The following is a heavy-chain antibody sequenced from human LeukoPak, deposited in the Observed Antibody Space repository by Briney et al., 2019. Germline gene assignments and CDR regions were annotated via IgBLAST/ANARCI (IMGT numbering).Heavy chain of an antibody. CDR2: ISAFNGNT. CDR1: GYTFTTNG. V-gene: IGHV1-18*04. D-gene: IGHD1-26*01. Sequence: ASVKVSCKASGYTFTTNGFSWVRPAPGQGLEWMGWISAFNGNTNYAHKFQGRVTLTTDTSTSTAYMELRSLRSDDTAVYYCARGYMGATSYFDYWGQGTLVTVSS. J-gene: IGHJ4*02. CDR3: ARGYMGATSYFDY.